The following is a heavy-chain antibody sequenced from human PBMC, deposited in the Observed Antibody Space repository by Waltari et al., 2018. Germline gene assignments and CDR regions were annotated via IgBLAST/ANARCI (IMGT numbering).Heavy chain of an antibody. D-gene: IGHD3-10*01. Sequence: QVQLVHSGAEVTKPGSSVKVSCKAPGGTFSSSAISWVRQAPGQGLEWMGRIIPIFGTANYAQKFQGRVTITADKSTSTAYMELSSLRSEDTAVYYCASEEDITMVQGVWGQGTLVTVSS. CDR1: GGTFSSSA. V-gene: IGHV1-69*14. J-gene: IGHJ4*02. CDR2: IIPIFGTA. CDR3: ASEEDITMVQGV.